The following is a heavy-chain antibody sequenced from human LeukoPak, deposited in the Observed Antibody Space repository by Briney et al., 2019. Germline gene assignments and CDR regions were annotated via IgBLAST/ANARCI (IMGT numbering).Heavy chain of an antibody. Sequence: GGSLRLSCAASGFTFSSYWMSWVRQAPGKGLEWVANIKHDGSEKYYVESVKGRFTISRDNARNALYVQMNSLRAEDTAIYYCARGYGDYGGQDFDYWGQGTLVTVSS. CDR1: GFTFSSYW. V-gene: IGHV3-7*04. D-gene: IGHD4-17*01. J-gene: IGHJ4*02. CDR3: ARGYGDYGGQDFDY. CDR2: IKHDGSEK.